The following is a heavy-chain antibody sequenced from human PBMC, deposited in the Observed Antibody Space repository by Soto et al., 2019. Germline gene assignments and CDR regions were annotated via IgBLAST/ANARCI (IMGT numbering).Heavy chain of an antibody. Sequence: SETLSLTCTVSGGYISSYYWSWIRQPPGKGLEWIGYIYYSGSTNYNPSLKSRVTISVDTSKNQFSLKLSSVTAADTAVYYCARVWGYAFDIWGQGTMVTVSS. J-gene: IGHJ3*02. CDR3: ARVWGYAFDI. D-gene: IGHD3-16*01. CDR1: GGYISSYY. CDR2: IYYSGST. V-gene: IGHV4-59*01.